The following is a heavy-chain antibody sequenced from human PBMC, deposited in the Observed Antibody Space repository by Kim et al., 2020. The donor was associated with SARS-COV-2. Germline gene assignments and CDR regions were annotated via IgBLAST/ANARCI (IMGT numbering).Heavy chain of an antibody. Sequence: SETLSLTCTVSGGSISSSSYYWGWIRQPPGKGLEWIGSIYYSGSTYYNPSLKSRVTISVDTSKNQFSLKLSSVTAADTAVYYCARGEDTAMVDYWGQGTLVTVSS. CDR2: IYYSGST. V-gene: IGHV4-39*01. CDR3: ARGEDTAMVDY. D-gene: IGHD5-18*01. J-gene: IGHJ4*02. CDR1: GGSISSSSYY.